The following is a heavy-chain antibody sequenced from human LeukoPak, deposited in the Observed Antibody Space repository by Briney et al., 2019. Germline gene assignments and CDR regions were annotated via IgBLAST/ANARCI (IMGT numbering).Heavy chain of an antibody. D-gene: IGHD6-19*01. J-gene: IGHJ4*02. Sequence: GGSLRLSCAASGFTFSSYSMNWVRQAPGKGLEWVSSISSSSSYIYYADSVKGRFTISRDNAKNSLYLQMNSLRAEDTAVYYCARDVYSSGRGPGDYWGQGTLVTVSS. CDR2: ISSSSSYI. CDR3: ARDVYSSGRGPGDY. CDR1: GFTFSSYS. V-gene: IGHV3-21*01.